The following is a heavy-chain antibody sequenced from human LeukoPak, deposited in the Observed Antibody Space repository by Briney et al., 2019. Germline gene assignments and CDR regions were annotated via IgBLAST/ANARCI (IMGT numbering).Heavy chain of an antibody. V-gene: IGHV3-73*01. J-gene: IGHJ3*01. D-gene: IGHD3-10*01. CDR1: GFTFSGSA. Sequence: GGSLRLSCAASGFTFSGSAMHWVRQASGKGLEWVGRIRSKANDYATTYAASVKGRFTISRNDSRNTAYLQLNSLKTEDTAVYYCTSRGNYFGSGMAFDLWGQGAMVTVSS. CDR2: IRSKANDYAT. CDR3: TSRGNYFGSGMAFDL.